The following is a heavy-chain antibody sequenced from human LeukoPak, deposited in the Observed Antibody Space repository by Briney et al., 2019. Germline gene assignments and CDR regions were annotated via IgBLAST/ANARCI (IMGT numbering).Heavy chain of an antibody. J-gene: IGHJ3*01. CDR3: AKARLPTNNWYSDSFDS. CDR1: GFTFSSYA. V-gene: IGHV3-30-3*01. D-gene: IGHD1-7*01. CDR2: ISFDGNDN. Sequence: GGSLRLSCAASGFTFSSYAMHWVRQAPGKGLEWVAVISFDGNDNYYADSVKGRFTISRDNSESDLFLQMNSLRTEDTALYYCAKARLPTNNWYSDSFDSWGQGTLVTVS.